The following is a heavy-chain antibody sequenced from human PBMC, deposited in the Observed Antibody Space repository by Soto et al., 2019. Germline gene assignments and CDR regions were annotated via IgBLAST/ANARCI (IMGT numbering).Heavy chain of an antibody. D-gene: IGHD3-3*01. V-gene: IGHV4-30-4*01. CDR1: GGSITSGDHY. Sequence: PSETLSLTCTVSGGSITSGDHYWKWIRQPPGKGLEWIGYIYYNGRTYYNPSLKSRVSISVDTPKNQFSLKLSSLTAADTAVYYCARDQSGYRADYGLDVWGQGTTVTVSS. CDR3: ARDQSGYRADYGLDV. CDR2: IYYNGRT. J-gene: IGHJ6*02.